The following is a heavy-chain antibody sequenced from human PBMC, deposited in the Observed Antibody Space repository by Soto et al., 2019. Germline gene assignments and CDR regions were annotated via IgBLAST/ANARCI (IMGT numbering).Heavy chain of an antibody. J-gene: IGHJ6*02. V-gene: IGHV5-10-1*01. CDR2: IDPSDSYT. CDR3: ARRAIWGAGGIAVAGTNYYYGMDV. D-gene: IGHD6-19*01. CDR1: GYSFTSYW. Sequence: GESLKISCKGSGYSFTSYWISWVRQMPGKGLEWMGRIDPSDSYTNYSPSFQGHVTISADKSISTAYLQWSSLKASDTAMYYCARRAIWGAGGIAVAGTNYYYGMDVWGQGTTVTVSS.